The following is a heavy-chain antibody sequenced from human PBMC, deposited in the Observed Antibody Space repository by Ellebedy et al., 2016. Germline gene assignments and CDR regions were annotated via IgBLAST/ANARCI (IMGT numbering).Heavy chain of an antibody. CDR3: ARRSRSIPRDENQVLPRYYCHMDV. V-gene: IGHV3-33*01. CDR2: LYYDGDNE. D-gene: IGHD3-10*01. Sequence: GGSLRLXXAVSGFSFSNYGMYWVRQAPGKGLEWVASLYYDGDNEYYADSVKGRFTVSRDNSKNTLHLQMNSLRGDDTAVYHCARRSRSIPRDENQVLPRYYCHMDVWGKGTTVIVS. J-gene: IGHJ6*03. CDR1: GFSFSNYG.